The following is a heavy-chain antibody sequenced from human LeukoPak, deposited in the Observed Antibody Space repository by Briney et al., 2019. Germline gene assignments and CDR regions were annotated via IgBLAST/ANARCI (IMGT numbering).Heavy chain of an antibody. D-gene: IGHD5-12*01. Sequence: GGSLRLSCAASGFIFSQYSMNWVRQAPGKGLEWVSHIRSSSETFYADSVKGRLTISRDNARNSLYLQMNNLRGEDTAIYYCARDAGNSGYGCDLWGQGTLVTVSS. CDR3: ARDAGNSGYGCDL. CDR1: GFIFSQYS. J-gene: IGHJ5*02. V-gene: IGHV3-48*01. CDR2: IRSSSET.